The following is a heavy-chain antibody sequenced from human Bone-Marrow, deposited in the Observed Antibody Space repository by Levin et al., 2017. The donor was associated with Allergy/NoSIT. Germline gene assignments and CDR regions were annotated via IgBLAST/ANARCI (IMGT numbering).Heavy chain of an antibody. CDR1: GYTFTDYY. CDR3: VRDAGGYSYGVG. Sequence: ASVKVSCKASGYTFTDYYIHWVRQAPGQGLEWMGWVNPNSDDPNYAQKFQGRVTMTRDTSISTAYMELSSLRSDDTAVYFCVRDAGGYSYGVGWGQGTLVTVSS. D-gene: IGHD5-18*01. V-gene: IGHV1-2*02. CDR2: VNPNSDDP. J-gene: IGHJ4*02.